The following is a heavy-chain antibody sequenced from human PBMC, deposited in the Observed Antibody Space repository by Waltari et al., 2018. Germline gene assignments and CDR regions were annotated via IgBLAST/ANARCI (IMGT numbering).Heavy chain of an antibody. CDR1: GGSFSASY. Sequence: QVQLQQWGAGLMKPSETLSLTCAVSGGSFSASYWTWIRQPPGKGLAWIGEINHSGSTNYNPSLKSRVTISVGTSKNHFSLKLSSVTTADTAVYYCARREITGTSVHFDSWGQGTLVTVSS. V-gene: IGHV4-34*01. D-gene: IGHD1-7*01. CDR2: INHSGST. J-gene: IGHJ4*02. CDR3: ARREITGTSVHFDS.